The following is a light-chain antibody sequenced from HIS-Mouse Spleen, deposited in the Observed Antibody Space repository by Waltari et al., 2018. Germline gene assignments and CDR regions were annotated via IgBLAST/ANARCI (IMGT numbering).Light chain of an antibody. J-gene: IGLJ2*01. CDR1: SSDVVGYNY. V-gene: IGLV2-11*01. CDR2: DVS. Sequence: QSALTQPRSVSGSPGPSVTTSCTATSSDVVGYNYVSWYQQHPGKAPKLMIYDVSKRPSGVPDRFSGSKSGNTASLTISGLQAEDEADYYCCSYAGSYTLVFGGGTKLTVL. CDR3: CSYAGSYTLV.